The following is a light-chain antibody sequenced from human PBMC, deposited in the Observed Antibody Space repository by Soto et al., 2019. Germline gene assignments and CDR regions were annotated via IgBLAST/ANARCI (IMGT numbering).Light chain of an antibody. CDR3: QQYYTNPFT. Sequence: DFVMTQSPDSLAVSLGERATINCKSSQSVLYSTNNKNYLAWYQQKPGQPPKLLIYWASTRESGVPDRFSGSGSGTDFTLTISSLQAEDVALYFCQQYYTNPFTFGGGTKEKIK. CDR2: WAS. V-gene: IGKV4-1*01. J-gene: IGKJ4*01. CDR1: QSVLYSTNNKNY.